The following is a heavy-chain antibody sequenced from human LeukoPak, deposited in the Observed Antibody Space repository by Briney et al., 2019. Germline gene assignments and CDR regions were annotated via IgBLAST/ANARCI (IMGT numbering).Heavy chain of an antibody. CDR3: ARGNEMATIEYYYYGMDV. V-gene: IGHV4-34*01. CDR1: GGSFSGYY. J-gene: IGHJ6*02. CDR2: INHSGSN. Sequence: PSETLSLTCAVYGGSFSGYYWSWIRQPPGKGLEWIGEINHSGSNNYNPSLKSRVTISVDTSKNQFSLKLSSVTAADTAVYYCARGNEMATIEYYYYGMDVWGQGTTVTVSS. D-gene: IGHD5-24*01.